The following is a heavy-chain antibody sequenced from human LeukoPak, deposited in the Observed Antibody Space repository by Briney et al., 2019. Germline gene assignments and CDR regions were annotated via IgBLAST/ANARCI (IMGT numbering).Heavy chain of an antibody. J-gene: IGHJ4*02. CDR3: ARDRDTAMGL. CDR2: ISYDGNDK. Sequence: GGSLRLSCAASGFTFSNYAMHWVRQAPGKGLEWVAIISYDGNDKYYTDSVKGRFTISRDKSKNTLYLQMNSLRAEDTAVYYCARDRDTAMGLRGQGTLVTVSS. D-gene: IGHD5-18*01. CDR1: GFTFSNYA. V-gene: IGHV3-30-3*01.